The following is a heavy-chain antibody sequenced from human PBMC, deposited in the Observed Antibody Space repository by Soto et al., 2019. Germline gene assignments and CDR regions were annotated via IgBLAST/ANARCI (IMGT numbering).Heavy chain of an antibody. CDR2: ISAYNGNT. J-gene: IGHJ6*02. CDR3: ARDDRNIVLMVYATPWTYYYGMDV. V-gene: IGHV1-18*01. Sequence: WASLKVSCNASGYTFTSYGISWVRQAPRQGLERMGWISAYNGNTNYAQKLQGRVTMTTDTSTSTAYMELRSLRSDDTGVYYCARDDRNIVLMVYATPWTYYYGMDVWGQGTTVTVSS. CDR1: GYTFTSYG. D-gene: IGHD2-8*01.